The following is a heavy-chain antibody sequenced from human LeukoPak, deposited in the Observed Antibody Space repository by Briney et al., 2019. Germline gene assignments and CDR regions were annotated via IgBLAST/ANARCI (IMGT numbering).Heavy chain of an antibody. CDR3: AKVPPSITAAGNRLGP. V-gene: IGHV1-2*06. Sequence: ASVKVSCKASGYTFTGYYIHWVRQAPGQGLEWMGRINPNTGGTDYARKFQGRVTMTRDTSITTAYMELSRLASDDTAIYYCAKVPPSITAAGNRLGPWGQGALVTVSS. CDR1: GYTFTGYY. J-gene: IGHJ5*02. CDR2: INPNTGGT. D-gene: IGHD6-13*01.